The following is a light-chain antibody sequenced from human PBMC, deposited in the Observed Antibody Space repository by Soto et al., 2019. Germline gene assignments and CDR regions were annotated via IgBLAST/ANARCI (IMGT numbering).Light chain of an antibody. CDR2: GAS. CDR3: QQRTLWPRT. CDR1: QSLSGT. J-gene: IGKJ1*01. Sequence: EIVLTQSPATLSLSPGERATLSCRASQSLSGTLAWFQQKPGQPPRLLIYGASNRATGIPARFTASGSGTDFNLTISSLEPEDFAVYYCQQRTLWPRTFGQGTKVEIK. V-gene: IGKV3-11*01.